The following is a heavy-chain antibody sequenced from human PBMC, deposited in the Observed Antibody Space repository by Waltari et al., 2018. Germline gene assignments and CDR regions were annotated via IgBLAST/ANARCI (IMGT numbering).Heavy chain of an antibody. J-gene: IGHJ4*02. CDR1: GGTFSSYA. Sequence: QVQLVQSGAEVKKPGSSVKVSCKASGGTFSSYAISWVRQAPGQGLEWMGVIIPILGIANYAQKFQGRVTITADESTSTAYMELSSLRSEDTAGYYCANYYDSSGYYPHWGQGTLVTVSS. CDR2: IIPILGIA. CDR3: ANYYDSSGYYPH. D-gene: IGHD3-22*01. V-gene: IGHV1-69*04.